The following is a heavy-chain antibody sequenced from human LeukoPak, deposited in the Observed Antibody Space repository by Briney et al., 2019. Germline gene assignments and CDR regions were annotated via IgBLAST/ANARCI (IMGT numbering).Heavy chain of an antibody. CDR2: IRQDGSEK. Sequence: GGSLRLSCAVSGFTFTDYWMNWVRQAPGKGLEWVASIRQDGSEKTYLDSAKGQFTISRDNTKNSLFLQMNSLRAEDTAVYFCARDGTAPGLYFDLWGQGTLVTVSS. D-gene: IGHD6-13*01. CDR1: GFTFTDYW. CDR3: ARDGTAPGLYFDL. J-gene: IGHJ4*01. V-gene: IGHV3-7*01.